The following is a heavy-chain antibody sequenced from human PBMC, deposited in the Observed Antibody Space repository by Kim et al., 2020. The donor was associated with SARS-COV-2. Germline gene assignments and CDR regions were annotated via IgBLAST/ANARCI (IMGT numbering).Heavy chain of an antibody. Sequence: YAQKFQGRVPMTEKTSTDTAYMELSSLRSEDTAVYYCATEGSGWTDYFDSWGQGTLVTVSS. CDR3: ATEGSGWTDYFDS. D-gene: IGHD6-19*01. V-gene: IGHV1-24*01. J-gene: IGHJ4*02.